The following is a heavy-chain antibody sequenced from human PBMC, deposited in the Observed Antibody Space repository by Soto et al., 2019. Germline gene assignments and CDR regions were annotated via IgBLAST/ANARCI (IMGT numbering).Heavy chain of an antibody. CDR3: ARYRREAVAGYTLDN. J-gene: IGHJ4*02. Sequence: TSETLSLTCGVSGGSVSSGVYSWTWIRQPPGKGLEWIGYVYNSGGTNYNPSLKSRVTISEDTSKSQLSLKVNSMTAADTAVYYCARYRREAVAGYTLDNWGQGILVTVSS. CDR2: VYNSGGT. D-gene: IGHD6-13*01. CDR1: GGSVSSGVYS. V-gene: IGHV4-61*08.